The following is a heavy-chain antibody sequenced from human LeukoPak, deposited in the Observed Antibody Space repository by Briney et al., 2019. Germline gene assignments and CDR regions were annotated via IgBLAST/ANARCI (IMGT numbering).Heavy chain of an antibody. V-gene: IGHV3-53*01. CDR3: ARGDNNIVGALTP. CDR1: GFTVSSNY. D-gene: IGHD1-26*01. CDR2: IYSGGST. Sequence: PGGSLRPSCAASGFTVSSNYMSWVRQAPGKGLEWVSVIYSGGSTYYADSVKGRFTISRDNSKNTLYLQMNSLRAEDTAVYHCARGDNNIVGALTPWGQGTLVTVSS. J-gene: IGHJ5*02.